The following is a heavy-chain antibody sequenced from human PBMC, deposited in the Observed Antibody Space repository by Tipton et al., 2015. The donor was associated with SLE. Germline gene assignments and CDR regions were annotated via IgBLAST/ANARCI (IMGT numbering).Heavy chain of an antibody. CDR2: IWYDGSKK. Sequence: SLRLSCAASGFTFNTYGMHWVRQAPGKGLEWVAVIWYDGSKKDYADSVKGRFTISRDNLRNTLYLHMNSLRAEDTAIYYCVRDNNWAFESWGQGTLVTVSS. V-gene: IGHV3-33*01. D-gene: IGHD1-20*01. J-gene: IGHJ4*02. CDR1: GFTFNTYG. CDR3: VRDNNWAFES.